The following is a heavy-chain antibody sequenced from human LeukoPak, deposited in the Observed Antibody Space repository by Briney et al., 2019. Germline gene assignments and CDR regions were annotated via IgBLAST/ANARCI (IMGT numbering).Heavy chain of an antibody. CDR2: INPNSGGT. Sequence: ASVKVSCKASGYTFTGYYMHWVRQAPGQGLEWLGWINPNSGGTNYAQKFQGRVTMTRDTSISTAYMELSRLRSDDTAVYYCARDRGNWNPHVGLDYWGQGTLVSVSS. J-gene: IGHJ4*02. CDR1: GYTFTGYY. CDR3: ARDRGNWNPHVGLDY. V-gene: IGHV1-2*02. D-gene: IGHD1-20*01.